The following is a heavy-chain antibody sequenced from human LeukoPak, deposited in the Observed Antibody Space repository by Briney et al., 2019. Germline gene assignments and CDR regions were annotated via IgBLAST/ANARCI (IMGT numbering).Heavy chain of an antibody. CDR1: GFTFNNYG. D-gene: IGHD3-9*01. CDR3: ANGPHYNVLTGFYKVRSHLDY. V-gene: IGHV3-30*02. CDR2: IRYDGRNK. Sequence: GGSLRLSCVASGFTFNNYGMHWVRQAPGKGLEWVAFIRYDGRNKYYADSVKGRFTISRDSSKNTLYLQMNSLRPEDTAVYYCANGPHYNVLTGFYKVRSHLDYWGQGTLVTVSS. J-gene: IGHJ4*02.